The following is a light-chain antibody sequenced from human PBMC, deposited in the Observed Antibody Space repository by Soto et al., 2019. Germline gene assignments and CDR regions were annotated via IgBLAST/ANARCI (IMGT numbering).Light chain of an antibody. CDR2: DVS. CDR3: CSYAGNFILI. V-gene: IGLV2-11*01. J-gene: IGLJ2*01. Sequence: QSALTQPRSVSGSPGQSVTISCTGTSNDVGGYNYISWYQQHPGKAPKLMIYDVSKRPSGVPDRFSGSMSGNTASLTISGLQAEDEADYYCCSYAGNFILIFGGGTKLTVL. CDR1: SNDVGGYNY.